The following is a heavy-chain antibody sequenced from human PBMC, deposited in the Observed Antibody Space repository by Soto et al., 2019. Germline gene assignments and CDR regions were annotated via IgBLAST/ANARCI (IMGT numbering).Heavy chain of an antibody. CDR1: GYSFSSYW. CDR3: ARQLPLGDYYYGMDV. J-gene: IGHJ6*02. V-gene: IGHV5-51*01. Sequence: GESLKISCKGSGYSFSSYWIGWVRQMPGKGLEWMGIIYPGDSDTKYSPSFQGQVTISADKSISTAYLQWSSLKASDTAMYYCARQLPLGDYYYGMDVWGQGNTVTVS. D-gene: IGHD1-26*01. CDR2: IYPGDSDT.